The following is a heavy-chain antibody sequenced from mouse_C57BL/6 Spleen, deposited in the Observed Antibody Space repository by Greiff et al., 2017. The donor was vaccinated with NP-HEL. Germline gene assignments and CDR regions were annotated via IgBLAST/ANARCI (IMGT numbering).Heavy chain of an antibody. CDR1: GYAFSSSW. CDR2: IYPGDGDT. D-gene: IGHD3-2*02. Sequence: QVHVKQSGPELVKPGASVKISCKASGYAFSSSWMNWVKQRPGKGLEWIGRIYPGDGDTNYNGKFKGKATLTADKSSSTAYMQLSSLTSEDSAVYFCAKTAQATPAWFAYWGQGTLVTVSA. J-gene: IGHJ3*01. CDR3: AKTAQATPAWFAY. V-gene: IGHV1-82*01.